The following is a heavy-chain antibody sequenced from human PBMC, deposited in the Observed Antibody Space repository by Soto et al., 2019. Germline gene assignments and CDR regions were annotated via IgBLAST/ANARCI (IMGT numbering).Heavy chain of an antibody. J-gene: IGHJ4*02. Sequence: EVQLVESGGGLVKPGGSLRLSCTGTGFSFSDYTMNWVRQAPGKGLEWVSSISSSGSFIYSAASVKGRFTISRDNATNPLYLQMSSLRAEDTAVYYCARDPLCDYGISVAVISFDSWGQGSLVTVSA. CDR1: GFSFSDYT. V-gene: IGHV3-21*01. CDR3: ARDPLCDYGISVAVISFDS. D-gene: IGHD6-19*01. CDR2: ISSSGSFI.